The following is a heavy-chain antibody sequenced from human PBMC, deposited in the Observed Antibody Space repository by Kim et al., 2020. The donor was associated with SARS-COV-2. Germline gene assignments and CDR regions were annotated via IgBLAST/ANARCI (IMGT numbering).Heavy chain of an antibody. D-gene: IGHD1-7*01. Sequence: YAQKFQGRVTMTEDTSTDTAYMERSSLRSEDTAVYYCATDFAYNWNYGGYWGQGTLVTVSS. CDR3: ATDFAYNWNYGGY. V-gene: IGHV1-24*01. J-gene: IGHJ4*02.